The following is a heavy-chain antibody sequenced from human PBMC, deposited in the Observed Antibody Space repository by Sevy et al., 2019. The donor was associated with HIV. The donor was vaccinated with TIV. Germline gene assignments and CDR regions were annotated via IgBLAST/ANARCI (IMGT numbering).Heavy chain of an antibody. J-gene: IGHJ4*02. D-gene: IGHD3-22*01. CDR2: ISYDGSNK. V-gene: IGHV3-30-3*01. Sequence: GGSLRLSCAASGFTFSSYAMHWVRQAPGKGLEWVAVISYDGSNKYYADSVKGRFTISRDNSRNTLYLQMNSLRAEDTAVYYCARDYRVVKVVVITSGYFDYWGQGTLVTVSS. CDR1: GFTFSSYA. CDR3: ARDYRVVKVVVITSGYFDY.